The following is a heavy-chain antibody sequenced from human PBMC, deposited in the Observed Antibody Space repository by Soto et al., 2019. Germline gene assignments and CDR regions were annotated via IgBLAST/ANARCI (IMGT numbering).Heavy chain of an antibody. Sequence: GGSLSLSCAASGFTFSSYGMHWVRQAPGKGLEWVAVIWYDGSNKYYADSVKGRFTISRDNSKNTLYLQMNSLRAEDTAVYYCARAAFPYSSSLYRFDPWGQGTLVTVS. CDR2: IWYDGSNK. CDR3: ARAAFPYSSSLYRFDP. D-gene: IGHD6-6*01. V-gene: IGHV3-33*01. CDR1: GFTFSSYG. J-gene: IGHJ5*02.